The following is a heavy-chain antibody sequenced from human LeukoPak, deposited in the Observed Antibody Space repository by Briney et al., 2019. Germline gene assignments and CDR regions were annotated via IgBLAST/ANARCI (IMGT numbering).Heavy chain of an antibody. CDR2: INHSGST. Sequence: SETLSLTCAVYGGPFSGYYWSWIRQPPGKGLEWIGEINHSGSTNYNPSLKSRVTISVDTSKNQFSLKLSSVTAADTAVYYCARRATNSRITMVRGVIVAANNHHFDYWGQGTLVTVSS. V-gene: IGHV4-34*01. D-gene: IGHD3-10*01. CDR1: GGPFSGYY. J-gene: IGHJ4*02. CDR3: ARRATNSRITMVRGVIVAANNHHFDY.